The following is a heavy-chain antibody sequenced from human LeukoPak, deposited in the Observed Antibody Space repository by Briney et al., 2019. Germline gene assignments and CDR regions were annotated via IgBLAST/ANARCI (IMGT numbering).Heavy chain of an antibody. J-gene: IGHJ4*02. D-gene: IGHD2-15*01. CDR1: GFTFRSYA. Sequence: QPGVSLRLSCAASGFTFRSYAMNWVRQALGKGLEWVSAIGGSGAGTYYADSVKGRFTISRDNSKNTLYLQMDSLRAEDTAVYYCAKESLSCSGGSCYSVFDYWGQGTLVTVSS. CDR2: IGGSGAGT. CDR3: AKESLSCSGGSCYSVFDY. V-gene: IGHV3-23*01.